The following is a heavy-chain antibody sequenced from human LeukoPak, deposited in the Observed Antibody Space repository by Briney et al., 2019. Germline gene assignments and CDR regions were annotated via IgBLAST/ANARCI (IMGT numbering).Heavy chain of an antibody. V-gene: IGHV3-7*01. J-gene: IGHJ5*02. CDR2: IKQDGSEK. CDR1: GFTFSSYW. D-gene: IGHD2-2*01. Sequence: PGGSLRLSCAASGFTFSSYWMSWVRQAPGKGLEWVANIKQDGSEKYYVDSVKARFTISRDNAKNSLYLQMNSLRAEDTAVYYCARDPPGYCSSTSCHQGFDPWGQGTLVTVSS. CDR3: ARDPPGYCSSTSCHQGFDP.